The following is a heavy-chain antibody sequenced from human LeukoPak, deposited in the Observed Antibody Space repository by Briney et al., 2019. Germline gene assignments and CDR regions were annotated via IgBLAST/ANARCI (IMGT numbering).Heavy chain of an antibody. CDR1: GDSISSGDYY. D-gene: IGHD3-16*02. Sequence: PSQTLSLTCTVSGDSISSGDYYWAWIRQPPGKGLEWIGSIYYSGSTYYSPSLKSRVTISLDTSKNQFSLKLSSVTAADTAVYYCARPLSVTFGGVIDPWFDPWGQGTLVTVSS. CDR3: ARPLSVTFGGVIDPWFDP. J-gene: IGHJ5*02. CDR2: IYYSGST. V-gene: IGHV4-39*01.